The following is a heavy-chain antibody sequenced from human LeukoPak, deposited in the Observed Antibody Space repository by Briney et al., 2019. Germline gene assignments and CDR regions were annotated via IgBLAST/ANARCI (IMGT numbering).Heavy chain of an antibody. CDR2: IYYSGST. J-gene: IGHJ4*02. D-gene: IGHD5-18*01. CDR3: ARDRSSGGRGYSYGPRD. V-gene: IGHV4-39*07. Sequence: SETLTLTCTVSGGSISSSSYYWGWIRQPPGKGLEWIGSIYYSGSTYYDPSLKSRVTISVDTSKNQFSLKLSSVTAADTAVYYCARDRSSGGRGYSYGPRDWGQGTLVTVSS. CDR1: GGSISSSSYY.